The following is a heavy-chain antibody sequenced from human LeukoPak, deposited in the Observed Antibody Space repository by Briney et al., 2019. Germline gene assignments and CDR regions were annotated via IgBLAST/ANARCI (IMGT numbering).Heavy chain of an antibody. Sequence: SETLSLTCTVSGGSISSYYLSWIRQPPGKGLEWIGYIYYSGSTNYNPSPRSRVTISVDTSKNQFALKLSSVTAADTAVYYCARAFRMYALHNWFDPWGQGTLVTVSS. CDR2: IYYSGST. J-gene: IGHJ5*02. D-gene: IGHD2-8*01. V-gene: IGHV4-59*01. CDR3: ARAFRMYALHNWFDP. CDR1: GGSISSYY.